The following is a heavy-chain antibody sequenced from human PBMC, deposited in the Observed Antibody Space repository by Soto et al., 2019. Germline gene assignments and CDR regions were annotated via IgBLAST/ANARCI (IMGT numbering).Heavy chain of an antibody. CDR2: IYYSGST. J-gene: IGHJ4*02. CDR3: ARHRYCSGGSCYTTYFDY. V-gene: IGHV4-59*08. Sequence: IRQPPGKGLEWIGYIYYSGSTNYNPSLKSRVTISVDTSKNQFSLKLSSVTAADTAVYYCARHRYCSGGSCYTTYFDYWGQGTLVTVSS. D-gene: IGHD2-15*01.